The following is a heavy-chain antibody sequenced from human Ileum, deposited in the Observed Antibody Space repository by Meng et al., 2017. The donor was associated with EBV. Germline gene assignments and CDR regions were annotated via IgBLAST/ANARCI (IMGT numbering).Heavy chain of an antibody. V-gene: IGHV4-4*02. J-gene: IGHJ4*02. Sequence: QAHLQEAGPGLVKPSGTLSLPCAVSCDSISSNNWWSWVRQPPGKGLEWIGEIYHSGSTNYNPSFKSRVTMSVDKSKNQISLNLSSVTAADTAVYYCASGRDYAWHSWGRGTLVTVSS. D-gene: IGHD4-17*01. CDR1: CDSISSNNW. CDR3: ASGRDYAWHS. CDR2: IYHSGST.